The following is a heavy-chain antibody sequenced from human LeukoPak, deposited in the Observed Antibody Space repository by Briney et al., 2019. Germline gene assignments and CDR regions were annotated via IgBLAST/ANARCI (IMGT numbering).Heavy chain of an antibody. D-gene: IGHD3-22*01. CDR3: ARAGHYYDSSGYIADRDAFDI. CDR1: GGSFSGYY. Sequence: SETLSLTCAVYGGSFSGYYWSWIRQPPGKGLEWIGEINHSGSTNYNPSLKSRVTISVDTSKNQFSLKLSSVTAADTAVYYCARAGHYYDSSGYIADRDAFDIWGQGTMVTVSS. V-gene: IGHV4-34*01. CDR2: INHSGST. J-gene: IGHJ3*02.